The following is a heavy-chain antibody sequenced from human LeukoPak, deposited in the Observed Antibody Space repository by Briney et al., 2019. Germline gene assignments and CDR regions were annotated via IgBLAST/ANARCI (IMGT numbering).Heavy chain of an antibody. CDR1: GYSFTNYW. J-gene: IGHJ6*03. V-gene: IGHV5-51*01. D-gene: IGHD2-2*01. CDR2: IYPGDSNT. Sequence: GESLQISCKGSGYSFTNYWIGWVRQLPGKGLEWMGIIYPGDSNTRYSPSFQGQVTISADKAITTAYLQWSSLKASDTAMYYCARGPYCSSTSCYSPYYSYYMDVWGKGTTVTVS. CDR3: ARGPYCSSTSCYSPYYSYYMDV.